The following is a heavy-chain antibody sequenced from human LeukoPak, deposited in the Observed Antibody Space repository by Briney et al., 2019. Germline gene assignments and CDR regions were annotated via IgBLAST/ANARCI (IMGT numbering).Heavy chain of an antibody. Sequence: GGSLRLSCAASGFIVNTNYMSWVRQAPGRGLEWVSFIYADGNAYYADSVKGRFTISRDISKNEVYLQMNSLRPEDTAVYYCARDSYGDANFDSWGQGTLVTVSS. V-gene: IGHV3-53*01. CDR2: IYADGNA. CDR3: ARDSYGDANFDS. J-gene: IGHJ4*02. CDR1: GFIVNTNY. D-gene: IGHD4-17*01.